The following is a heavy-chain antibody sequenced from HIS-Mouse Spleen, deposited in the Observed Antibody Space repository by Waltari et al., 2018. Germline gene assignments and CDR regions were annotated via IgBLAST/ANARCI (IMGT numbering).Heavy chain of an antibody. V-gene: IGHV4-38-2*02. CDR2: LYHSGST. CDR3: ARVKT. Sequence: QVQLQESGPGLVKPSETLSLTCTVSGYSISSGSYWGWIRQPPGKGLAWIGRLYHSGSTYYNPSLKGRVTISVDTSKNQFSLKLSSVTAADTAVYYCARVKTWGQGTLVTVSS. J-gene: IGHJ5*02. CDR1: GYSISSGSY.